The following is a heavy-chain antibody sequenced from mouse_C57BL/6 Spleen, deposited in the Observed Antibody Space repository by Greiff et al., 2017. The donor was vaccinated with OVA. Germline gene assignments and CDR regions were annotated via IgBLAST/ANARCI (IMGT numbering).Heavy chain of an antibody. V-gene: IGHV1-22*01. CDR3: ARTNTIGPHWYYEV. Sequence: EVKLMESGPELVKPGASVKMSCKASGYTFTDYNMHWVKQSHGKSLEWIGDINPNNGGTSYNQKFKGKATLTVNKSSSTAYMELRSLTSEDSADYYCARTNTIGPHWYYEVWGTGTTVTVSS. D-gene: IGHD2-14*01. J-gene: IGHJ1*03. CDR2: INPNNGGT. CDR1: GYTFTDYN.